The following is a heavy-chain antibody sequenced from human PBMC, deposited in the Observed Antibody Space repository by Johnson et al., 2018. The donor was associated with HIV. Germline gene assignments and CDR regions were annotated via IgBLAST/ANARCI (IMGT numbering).Heavy chain of an antibody. J-gene: IGHJ3*01. D-gene: IGHD3-3*01. CDR2: ISFDGSNK. V-gene: IGHV3-30*18. CDR1: GFTFRTYG. CDR3: AKDKFMFLENPVDAFDV. Sequence: QVQLVESGGGLVQPGRSLRLSCAASGFTFRTYGMHWVRQAPGKGLEWVAVISFDGSNKYYADSVKGLFTISRDNSNNTLYLKMNSLRSEDTAVYYCAKDKFMFLENPVDAFDVWGQGTMVTFSS.